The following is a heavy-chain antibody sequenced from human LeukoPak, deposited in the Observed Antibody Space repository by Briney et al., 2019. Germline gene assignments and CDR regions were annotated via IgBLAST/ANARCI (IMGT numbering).Heavy chain of an antibody. CDR3: ARRSGRGGFDP. CDR1: GGSISSYY. Sequence: ASETLSLTCTVSGGSISSYYWSWIRQPPGKGLEWIGYIYYSGSTNYNPSLKSRVTISVDTSKNQFSLKLSSVTAADTAVYYCARRSGRGGFDPWGQGTLVTVSS. V-gene: IGHV4-59*01. J-gene: IGHJ5*02. D-gene: IGHD1-26*01. CDR2: IYYSGST.